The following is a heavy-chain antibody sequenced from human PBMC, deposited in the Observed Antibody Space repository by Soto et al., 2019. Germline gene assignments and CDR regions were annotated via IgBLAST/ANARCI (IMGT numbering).Heavy chain of an antibody. D-gene: IGHD2-8*01. V-gene: IGHV1-69*13. J-gene: IGHJ6*02. CDR1: GGTFSSYA. CDR2: IIPIFGTA. CDR3: ARGFLYRYYYYGMDV. Sequence: SVKVSCKASGGTFSSYAISWVRQAPGQGLEWMGVIIPIFGTANYAQKFQGRVTITADESTSTAYMELSSLRSEDTAVYDCARGFLYRYYYYGMDVWGQGTTVTVSS.